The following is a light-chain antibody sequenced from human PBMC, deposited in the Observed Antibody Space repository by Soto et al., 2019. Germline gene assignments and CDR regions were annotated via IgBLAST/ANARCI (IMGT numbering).Light chain of an antibody. V-gene: IGKV1-12*01. CDR3: QQTNTFLPLT. CDR2: GAS. Sequence: DIQMTQSLSSVSASVGDRVTITCRASQGISNWLAWYQQQPGKAPKLLIYGASSLQSGVPSRFSGGGSGTPFTLIISHLQPEDFATYYCQQTNTFLPLTFGGGTKVEI. CDR1: QGISNW. J-gene: IGKJ4*01.